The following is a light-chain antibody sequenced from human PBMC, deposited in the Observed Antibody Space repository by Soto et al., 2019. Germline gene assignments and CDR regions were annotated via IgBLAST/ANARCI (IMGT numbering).Light chain of an antibody. CDR1: QSVSSSY. CDR2: GAS. CDR3: QQYGSSRWT. J-gene: IGKJ1*01. V-gene: IGKV3-20*01. Sequence: EIVSTHSPGTLSLSPGERATLSCRASQSVSSSYLAWYQQKPGQAPRLLIYGASSRATGIPDRFSGSGSGTDFTLTISRLEPEDFAVYYCQQYGSSRWTFGQGTKVDIK.